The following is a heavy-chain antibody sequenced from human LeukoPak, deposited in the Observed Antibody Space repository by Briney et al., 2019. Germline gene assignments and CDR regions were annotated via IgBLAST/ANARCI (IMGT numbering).Heavy chain of an antibody. CDR2: IYYSGST. CDR3: ARARGDYDFWSGYSSLFADY. Sequence: SETLSLTCTVSGGSISSNNYYWGWIRQPPGKGLEWIGSIYYSGSTYYNPSLKSRVTISVDTSKNQLSLKLSSVTAADTAVYYCARARGDYDFWSGYSSLFADYWGQGTLVTVSS. CDR1: GGSISSNNYY. D-gene: IGHD3-3*01. J-gene: IGHJ4*02. V-gene: IGHV4-39*01.